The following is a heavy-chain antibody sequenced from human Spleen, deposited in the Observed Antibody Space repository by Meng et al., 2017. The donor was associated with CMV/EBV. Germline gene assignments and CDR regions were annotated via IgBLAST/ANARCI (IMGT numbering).Heavy chain of an antibody. Sequence: ETLSLTCAVFGGSFTAYHWRWVRQHPGKGLEWMANIKQDGSKKYYVDSVKGRFTISRDNAKHSLDLQMNNLRAEDTAVDYWATRYISFDYWCPGTLVTVSS. CDR3: ATRYISFDY. CDR2: IKQDGSKK. V-gene: IGHV3-7*01. J-gene: IGHJ4*02. CDR1: GGSFTAYH. D-gene: IGHD3-9*01.